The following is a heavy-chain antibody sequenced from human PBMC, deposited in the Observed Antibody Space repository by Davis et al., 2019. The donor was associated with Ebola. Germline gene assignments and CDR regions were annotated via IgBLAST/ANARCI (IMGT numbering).Heavy chain of an antibody. J-gene: IGHJ4*02. CDR3: APWGYYDSSQKFDY. Sequence: GESLKISCAASGFTFSSYAMHWVRQAPGKGLEWVSAISGSGGSTYYADSVKGRFTISRDNSKNTLYLQMNSLRAEDTAVYYCAPWGYYDSSQKFDYWGQGTLVTVSS. CDR2: ISGSGGST. CDR1: GFTFSSYA. V-gene: IGHV3-23*01. D-gene: IGHD3-22*01.